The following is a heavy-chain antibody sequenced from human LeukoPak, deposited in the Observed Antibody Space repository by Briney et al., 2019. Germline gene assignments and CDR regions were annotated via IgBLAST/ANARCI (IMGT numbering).Heavy chain of an antibody. CDR2: IKQDGSEK. Sequence: GGSLRLSCAASGFKFSDHYIDWVRQAPGKGLEWVANIKQDGSEKYYVDSVKGRFTISRDNAKNSLYLQMNSLRAEDTAVYYCARDQGHIDYWGQGTLVTVSS. J-gene: IGHJ4*02. V-gene: IGHV3-7*01. D-gene: IGHD2-21*01. CDR3: ARDQGHIDY. CDR1: GFKFSDHY.